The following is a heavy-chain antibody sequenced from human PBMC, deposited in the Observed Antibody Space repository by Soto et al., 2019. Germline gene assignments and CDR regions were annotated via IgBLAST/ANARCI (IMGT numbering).Heavy chain of an antibody. J-gene: IGHJ4*02. CDR3: AKDTNAVAGTLFDY. CDR1: GFTFSSYA. D-gene: IGHD6-19*01. Sequence: GGSLRLSCAASGFTFSSYAMTWVRQAPGKGLEWVSTVSGSGGSTYYADSVKGRFTISRDNSRNTVYLQMNSLRAEDTAVYYCAKDTNAVAGTLFDYWGQGTLVTVSS. V-gene: IGHV3-23*01. CDR2: VSGSGGST.